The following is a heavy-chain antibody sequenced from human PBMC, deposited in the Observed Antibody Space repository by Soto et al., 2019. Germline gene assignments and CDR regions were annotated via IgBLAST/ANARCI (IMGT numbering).Heavy chain of an antibody. V-gene: IGHV3-11*03. J-gene: IGHJ4*02. CDR3: ASPRPRGYFGH. CDR2: ISSSSSYT. CDR1: GFTFSDYY. Sequence: GGSLRLSCAASGFTFSDYYMSWIRQAPGKGLEWVSYISSSSSYTNYADSVKGRFTISRDNAKNSLYLQMNSLRAEDTAVYYCASPRPRGYFGHWGQGTPVTVSS.